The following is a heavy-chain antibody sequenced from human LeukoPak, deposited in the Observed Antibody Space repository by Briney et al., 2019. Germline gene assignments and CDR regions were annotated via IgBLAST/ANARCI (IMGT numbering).Heavy chain of an antibody. D-gene: IGHD6-19*01. J-gene: IGHJ4*02. Sequence: ASVKVSCKASGYTFTTYYMHWVRQAPGQGLEWMGLINPSGGSTSYAQKFQGRVTMTRDTSTSTVYMELSGLRSEDTAVYYCARDLTSYSSGWYLGYWGQGTLVTVSS. V-gene: IGHV1-46*01. CDR3: ARDLTSYSSGWYLGY. CDR1: GYTFTTYY. CDR2: INPSGGST.